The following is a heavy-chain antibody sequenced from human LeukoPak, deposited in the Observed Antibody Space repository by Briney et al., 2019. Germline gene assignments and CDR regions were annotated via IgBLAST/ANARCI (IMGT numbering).Heavy chain of an antibody. CDR3: AKTYCSSTSCPEDYYYYMDV. J-gene: IGHJ6*03. Sequence: GGSLRLSCAASGFTFSSYAMSWVRQAPGKGLEWVSAISGSGGSTYYADSVKGRFTISRDNSKNTLYLQMNSLRAEDTAVYYCAKTYCSSTSCPEDYYYYMDVWGKGTTVTVSS. CDR2: ISGSGGST. D-gene: IGHD2-2*01. V-gene: IGHV3-23*01. CDR1: GFTFSSYA.